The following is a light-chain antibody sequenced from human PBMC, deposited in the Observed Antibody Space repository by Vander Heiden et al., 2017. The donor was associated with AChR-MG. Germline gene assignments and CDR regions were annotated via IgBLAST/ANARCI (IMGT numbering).Light chain of an antibody. J-gene: IGLJ3*02. CDR1: SSDVGRYNY. V-gene: IGLV2-14*03. Sequence: SALTQPASVSGSPGQSITISCTGTSSDVGRYNYVSWYQQHPGKAPNLIIYDVHQRPFGVSIRFSGSKSGNSASLTISGLQPEDEADYYCCSYRYDSSRVFGGGTKLTVL. CDR2: DVH. CDR3: CSYRYDSSRV.